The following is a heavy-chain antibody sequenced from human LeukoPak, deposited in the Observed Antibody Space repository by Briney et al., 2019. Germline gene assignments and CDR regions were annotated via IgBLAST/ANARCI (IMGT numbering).Heavy chain of an antibody. V-gene: IGHV3-23*01. J-gene: IGHJ5*02. D-gene: IGHD6-19*01. CDR2: ISSSSDRM. Sequence: GGSLRLSCAASGFTFSSYAMNWVRQAPGKGLEWVSGISSSSDRMYYADSVKGRFTISRDNSKNTLYLQMNSLRAEDTAVYYCAKDLVSSGWSSSLFDPWGQGTLVTVSS. CDR1: GFTFSSYA. CDR3: AKDLVSSGWSSSLFDP.